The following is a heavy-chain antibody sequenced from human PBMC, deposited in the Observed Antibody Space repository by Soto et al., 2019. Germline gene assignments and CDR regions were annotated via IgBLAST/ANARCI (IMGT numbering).Heavy chain of an antibody. Sequence: SETLSLTCTVSGGSISSGDYYWSWIRQSPGKGLEWIGYIYYGVTKDYNPSLKSRVTISVDTSNSQFSLKLSSVTAADTAVYYCARERYYFDYWSQGTLVTVSS. CDR2: IYYGVTK. V-gene: IGHV4-61*08. CDR1: GGSISSGDYY. CDR3: ARERYYFDY. J-gene: IGHJ4*02.